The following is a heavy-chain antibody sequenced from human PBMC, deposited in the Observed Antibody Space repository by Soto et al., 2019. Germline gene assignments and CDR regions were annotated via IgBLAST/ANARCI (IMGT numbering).Heavy chain of an antibody. CDR2: IIPILGIA. CDR1: GGTFRRYT. Sequence: VRVSCEASGGTFRRYTMRRVRQAPGQGLELMGIIIPILGIANYAQKFQGSVTITADNSTSKAYLELSSLRSEDTPVFYCSRVLRPKGLELNCFDPWGQGTLVTVSS. D-gene: IGHD1-7*01. V-gene: IGHV1-69*02. J-gene: IGHJ5*02. CDR3: SRVLRPKGLELNCFDP.